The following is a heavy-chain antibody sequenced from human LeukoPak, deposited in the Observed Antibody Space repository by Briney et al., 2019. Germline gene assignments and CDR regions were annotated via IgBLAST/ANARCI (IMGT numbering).Heavy chain of an antibody. Sequence: SETLSLTCAVYGGSFSGYYWSWIRQPPGKGLEWIGEINHSGSTNYNPSLKSRVTISVDTSKNQFSLKLSSVTAADTAVYYCARGSRNYVWGSYRSYYFDYWGQGTLVTVSS. CDR1: GGSFSGYY. CDR2: INHSGST. CDR3: ARGSRNYVWGSYRSYYFDY. V-gene: IGHV4-34*01. D-gene: IGHD3-16*02. J-gene: IGHJ4*02.